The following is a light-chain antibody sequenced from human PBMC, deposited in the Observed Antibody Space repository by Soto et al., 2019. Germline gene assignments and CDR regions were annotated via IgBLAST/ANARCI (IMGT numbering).Light chain of an antibody. CDR3: QQYGSSCT. V-gene: IGKV3-20*01. CDR2: GAS. CDR1: QSVSSSF. J-gene: IGKJ5*01. Sequence: EIVLTQSPGTLSLSPGERATLSCRASQSVSSSFLAWYQQKPGQAPRLLIYGASSRATGIPDMFSGSGSGTDFTLTISRLEPEDFAVYYCQQYGSSCTFGQGTRLEIK.